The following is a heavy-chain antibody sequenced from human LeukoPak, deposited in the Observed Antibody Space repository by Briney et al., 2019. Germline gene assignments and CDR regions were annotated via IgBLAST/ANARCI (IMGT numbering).Heavy chain of an antibody. CDR2: IYYTGST. CDR3: GSQTSTWYQDY. Sequence: PSETLSLTCTVSGGSISTTTYYWGWIRQPPGKGLEWIASIYYTGSTYYNPSLRSRVTISVDTSNNQFSLKLTSVTAADTAVYFCGSQTSTWYQDYWGQGTLVTVSS. V-gene: IGHV4-39*01. D-gene: IGHD6-13*01. CDR1: GGSISTTTYY. J-gene: IGHJ4*02.